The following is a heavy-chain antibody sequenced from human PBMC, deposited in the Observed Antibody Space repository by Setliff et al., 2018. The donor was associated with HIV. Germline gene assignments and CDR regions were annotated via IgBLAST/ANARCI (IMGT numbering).Heavy chain of an antibody. CDR2: ISGGGGGT. J-gene: IGHJ5*02. D-gene: IGHD3-3*01. Sequence: GGSLRLSCKATGFSFSLYAMSWVRQAPGKGLEWVSAISGGGGGTNYADSVRGRFTISRDNSNNTLYLHMNNLRADDTAVYYCTRGQRLTIFGVVIRRDWFDPWGQGTLVTVSS. CDR3: TRGQRLTIFGVVIRRDWFDP. CDR1: GFSFSLYA. V-gene: IGHV3-23*01.